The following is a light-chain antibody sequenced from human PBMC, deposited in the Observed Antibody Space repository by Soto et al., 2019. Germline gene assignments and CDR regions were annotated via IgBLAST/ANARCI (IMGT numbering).Light chain of an antibody. CDR3: QHYNSCPCT. CDR2: GAS. J-gene: IGKJ1*01. CDR1: LGVDTN. V-gene: IGKV3-15*01. Sequence: VLAHSPGTLTMYPGERATLPCWASLGVDTNLAWYQQKLGKAPRVLIYGASTRATGIPARFSGSGSETEFILTISSLQSEDYATYDCQHYNSCPCTFGQRTKVDI.